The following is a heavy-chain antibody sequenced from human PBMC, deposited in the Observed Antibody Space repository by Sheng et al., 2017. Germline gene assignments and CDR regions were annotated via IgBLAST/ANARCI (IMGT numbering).Heavy chain of an antibody. D-gene: IGHD2-2*01. CDR1: GFTFSSYW. V-gene: IGHV3-7*01. Sequence: EVQLVESGGGLVKPGGSLRLSCAASGFTFSSYWMGWVRQAPGKGLGWVATIKEDGSQKYYVDSVKGRFTISRDNSRNSLYLQMDSLRAEDTAVYYCARPVRRTSDDFWGQGTPVTVS. CDR2: IKEDGSQK. J-gene: IGHJ4*02. CDR3: ARPVRRTSDDF.